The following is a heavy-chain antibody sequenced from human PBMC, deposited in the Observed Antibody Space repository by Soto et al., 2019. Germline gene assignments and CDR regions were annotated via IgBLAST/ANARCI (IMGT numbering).Heavy chain of an antibody. J-gene: IGHJ5*02. CDR1: GGSISSYY. V-gene: IGHV4-59*08. Sequence: SETLSLTCTVSGGSISSYYWSWIRQPPGKGLEWIGYIYYSGNTNYNPSLKSRATISVDTSKNQFSLKLSSVTAADTAEYYCARHVEECTSGVCYHNNWFEPWGQGTLVTVSS. CDR3: ARHVEECTSGVCYHNNWFEP. CDR2: IYYSGNT. D-gene: IGHD2-8*01.